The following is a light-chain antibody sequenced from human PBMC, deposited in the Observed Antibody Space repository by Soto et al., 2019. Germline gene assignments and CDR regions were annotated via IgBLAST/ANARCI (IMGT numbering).Light chain of an antibody. CDR1: SSDVGGYNY. CDR3: SSYTSSSVV. V-gene: IGLV2-14*01. CDR2: EVS. J-gene: IGLJ2*01. Sequence: QSALTQPASVSRSPGQSITISCTGTSSDVGGYNYVSWYQQHPGKAPKLMIYEVSNRPSGVSNRFSGSKSGNTASLTISGLQAEDEADYYCSSYTSSSVVFGGGTKVTVL.